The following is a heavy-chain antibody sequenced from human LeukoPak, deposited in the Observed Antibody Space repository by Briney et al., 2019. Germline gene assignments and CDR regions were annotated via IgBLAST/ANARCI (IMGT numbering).Heavy chain of an antibody. Sequence: TGGSLKLSCAASGFTFSGSAMHWVRQASGKGLEWVGRIRSKANGYTTAYGASVKGRFTISRDDSQRATYVQMNSLKIEDTAVYYCTRLAGGDAFDIWGPGTMVTVSS. CDR3: TRLAGGDAFDI. CDR1: GFTFSGSA. J-gene: IGHJ3*02. V-gene: IGHV3-73*01. CDR2: IRSKANGYTT. D-gene: IGHD2-15*01.